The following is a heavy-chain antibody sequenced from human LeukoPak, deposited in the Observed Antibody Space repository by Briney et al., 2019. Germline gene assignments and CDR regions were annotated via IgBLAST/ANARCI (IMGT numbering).Heavy chain of an antibody. J-gene: IGHJ6*04. CDR1: GGSFSGYY. CDR2: INHSGST. CDR3: ARHVRNWYFDL. V-gene: IGHV4-34*01. D-gene: IGHD1-7*01. Sequence: SETLSLTCAVYGGSFSGYYWSWIRQPPGKGLEWIGEINHSGSTNYNPSLKSRVTISVDTSKNQFSLKLSSVTAADTAVYYCARHVRNWYFDLWGKGTTVTVSS.